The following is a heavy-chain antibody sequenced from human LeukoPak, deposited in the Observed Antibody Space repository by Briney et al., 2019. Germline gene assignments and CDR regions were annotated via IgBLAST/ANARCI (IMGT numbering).Heavy chain of an antibody. V-gene: IGHV3-20*04. Sequence: GGSLRLSCAASGFTFDDYGMSWVRQAPGKGLEWVSGINWNGGSTGYADSVKGRFTISRDNAKNSLYLQMNSLRAEDTALYYCARPRGTGTMGPFDYWGQGTLVTVSS. D-gene: IGHD1-1*01. CDR3: ARPRGTGTMGPFDY. CDR2: INWNGGST. J-gene: IGHJ4*02. CDR1: GFTFDDYG.